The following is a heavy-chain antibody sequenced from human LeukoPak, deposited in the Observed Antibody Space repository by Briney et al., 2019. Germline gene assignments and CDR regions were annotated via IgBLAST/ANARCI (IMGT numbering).Heavy chain of an antibody. D-gene: IGHD3-22*01. V-gene: IGHV3-9*01. CDR1: GFTFDDYA. CDR3: AKDGDSSGYYLYYFDY. Sequence: GGSLRLSCAASGFTFDDYAMHWVRQAPGKGLEWASGISWNSGSIGYADSVKGRFTISRDNAKNSLYLQMNSLRAEDTALYYCAKDGDSSGYYLYYFDYWGQGTLVTVSS. CDR2: ISWNSGSI. J-gene: IGHJ4*02.